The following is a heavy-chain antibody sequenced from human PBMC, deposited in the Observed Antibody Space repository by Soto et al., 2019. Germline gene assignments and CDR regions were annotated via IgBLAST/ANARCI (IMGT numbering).Heavy chain of an antibody. D-gene: IGHD2-21*01. V-gene: IGHV3-30*18. CDR3: AKEYCGGHCSSEYFDY. Sequence: QVQLGESGGGVVQPGRSLRLSCAASGFIFSNYGIHWVRQAPGNGLEWVAVISRDGSVRYYADSVKGRFTISRDNSKNTLYLQVNNLRPEDTAVYYCAKEYCGGHCSSEYFDYWGQGTLVTVSS. CDR1: GFIFSNYG. J-gene: IGHJ4*02. CDR2: ISRDGSVR.